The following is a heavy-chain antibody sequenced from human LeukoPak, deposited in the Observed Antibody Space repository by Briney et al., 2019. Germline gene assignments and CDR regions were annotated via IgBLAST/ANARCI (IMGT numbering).Heavy chain of an antibody. CDR3: ARDIAVAGHDAFDI. CDR1: GYTFTSYD. Sequence: ASVKVSCKASGYTFTSYDINWVRQATGQGLEWMGWMNPNSGNTGYAQKFQGRVTITRNTSISTAYMELSSLRSEDTAVYYCARDIAVAGHDAFDIWGQGTMVTVSS. CDR2: MNPNSGNT. V-gene: IGHV1-8*03. D-gene: IGHD6-19*01. J-gene: IGHJ3*02.